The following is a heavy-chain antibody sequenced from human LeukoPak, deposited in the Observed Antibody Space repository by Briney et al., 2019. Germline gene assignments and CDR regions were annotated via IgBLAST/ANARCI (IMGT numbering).Heavy chain of an antibody. CDR2: INPNGGST. CDR3: ARWGASGLALIYYYGMDV. J-gene: IGHJ6*02. Sequence: ASVKVSCKASGYTFSRYYMHWVRQAPGQGLEWMGIINPNGGSTSYAQKFQGRVTMTRDTSTRIVYMELSSLRSEDTAVYYCARWGASGLALIYYYGMDVWGQGTTVTVSS. D-gene: IGHD3/OR15-3a*01. V-gene: IGHV1-46*01. CDR1: GYTFSRYY.